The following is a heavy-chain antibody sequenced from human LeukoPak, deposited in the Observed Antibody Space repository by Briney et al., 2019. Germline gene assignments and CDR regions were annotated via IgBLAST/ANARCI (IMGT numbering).Heavy chain of an antibody. CDR2: IYPVYADT. Sequence: GESLNISFKGSGYYFPSYWLGWVRQTPGKGLEWMGIIYPVYADTTYRPSFQGQVTISADKSISTSYLQWSSLKASDTAMYYCARPNYYGSGSPAGYWGQGTLVTVYS. D-gene: IGHD3-10*01. CDR1: GYYFPSYW. J-gene: IGHJ4*02. CDR3: ARPNYYGSGSPAGY. V-gene: IGHV5-51*01.